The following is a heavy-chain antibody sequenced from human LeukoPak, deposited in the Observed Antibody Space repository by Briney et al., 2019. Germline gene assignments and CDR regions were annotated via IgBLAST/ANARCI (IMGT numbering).Heavy chain of an antibody. CDR2: IYYSGST. CDR3: ASSSSSWYMLESGY. V-gene: IGHV4-39*07. CDR1: GGSISSSSYY. D-gene: IGHD6-13*01. J-gene: IGHJ4*02. Sequence: PSETLSLTCTVSGGSISSSSYYWGWIRQPPGKGLEWIGSIYYSGSTYYNPSLKSRVTISVDTSKNQFSLKLSSVTAADTAVYYCASSSSSWYMLESGYWGQGTLVTVSS.